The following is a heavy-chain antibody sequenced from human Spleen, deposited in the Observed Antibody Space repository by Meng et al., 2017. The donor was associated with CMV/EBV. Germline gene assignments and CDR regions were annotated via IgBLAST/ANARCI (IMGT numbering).Heavy chain of an antibody. V-gene: IGHV4-59*01. J-gene: IGHJ4*02. Sequence: GSLRLSCAVYGGSFSGYYWGWIRQPPGKGLEWIGYIYYTGNTNYSPSLRSRVSISLDTSKSQFSLKVISLTPADTAVYYCVRGGSGYAFDYWGQGALVTVSS. CDR3: VRGGSGYAFDY. CDR1: GGSFSGYY. D-gene: IGHD3-22*01. CDR2: IYYTGNT.